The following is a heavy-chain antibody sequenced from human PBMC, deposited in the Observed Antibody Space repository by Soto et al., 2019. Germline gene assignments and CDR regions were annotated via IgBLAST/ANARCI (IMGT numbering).Heavy chain of an antibody. CDR2: IKQDGSEK. CDR1: GFTFSNYW. J-gene: IGHJ6*02. CDR3: ARDGLRFLEQLTGGMDV. V-gene: IGHV3-7*03. Sequence: PGGSLRLSCAASGFTFSNYWMSWVRQAPGKGLEWVANIKQDGSEKYYVDSVKGRFTISRDNAKNSLYLQMNSLRAEDTAVYYCARDGLRFLEQLTGGMDVRGQGTTVTVSS. D-gene: IGHD3-3*01.